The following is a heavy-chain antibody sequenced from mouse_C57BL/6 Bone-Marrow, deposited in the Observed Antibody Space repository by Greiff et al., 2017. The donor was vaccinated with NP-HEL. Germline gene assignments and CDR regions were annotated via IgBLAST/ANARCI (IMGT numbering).Heavy chain of an antibody. CDR1: GYTFTGYW. CDR2: ILPGSGST. J-gene: IGHJ2*01. D-gene: IGHD1-1*01. Sequence: QVQLQQSGAELMKPGASVKLSCKATGYTFTGYWIEWVKQRPGHGLEWIGEILPGSGSTNYNEKFKGKATFTADTSSNTAYMQLSSLTTEDSAIYYCAEGLHFITTVVATDYWGQGTTLKVSS. V-gene: IGHV1-9*01. CDR3: AEGLHFITTVVATDY.